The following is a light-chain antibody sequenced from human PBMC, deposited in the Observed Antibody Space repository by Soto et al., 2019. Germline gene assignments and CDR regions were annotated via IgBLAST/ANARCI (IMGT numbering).Light chain of an antibody. J-gene: IGKJ1*01. CDR2: TAS. V-gene: IGKV1-39*01. CDR1: QSISNY. Sequence: DIQMTQSPSSLSASVGDRVTITCRASQSISNYLNWYQQKPGKAPKVLIYTASSLQSGVPSRFGGSGSGTDFTLTISSLQPEDFATYYCQQTYSIPWTFGQGTKVEIK. CDR3: QQTYSIPWT.